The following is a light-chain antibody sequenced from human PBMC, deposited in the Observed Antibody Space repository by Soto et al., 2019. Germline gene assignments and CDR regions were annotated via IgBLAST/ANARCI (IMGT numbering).Light chain of an antibody. CDR3: ETWGNSILV. CDR2: LEVSGSY. CDR1: SGHSSYI. Sequence: QSVLTQSSSASASLGSSVKLTCTLSSGHSSYIIAWHQQQPGKAPRYLMKLEVSGSYNTGSGVPVRFSGSSSGAALYITISNLQYEDESDYYCETWGNSILVFGGGTQLTVL. V-gene: IGLV4-60*02. J-gene: IGLJ3*02.